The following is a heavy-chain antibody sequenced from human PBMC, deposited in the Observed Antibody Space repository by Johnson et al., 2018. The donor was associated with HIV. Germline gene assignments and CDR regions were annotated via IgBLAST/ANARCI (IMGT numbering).Heavy chain of an antibody. CDR2: IYSGGST. CDR1: GFTFSDYY. Sequence: QVQLVESGGGVVRPGGSLRLSCAASGFTFSDYYMSWIRQAPGKGLEWVSIIYSGGSTYYADSVQGRFTISRDNAKNSLYLQMNSLRAEDTALYYCAREGLRHDAFDIWGQGTMVTVSS. D-gene: IGHD5-12*01. J-gene: IGHJ3*02. CDR3: AREGLRHDAFDI. V-gene: IGHV3-11*01.